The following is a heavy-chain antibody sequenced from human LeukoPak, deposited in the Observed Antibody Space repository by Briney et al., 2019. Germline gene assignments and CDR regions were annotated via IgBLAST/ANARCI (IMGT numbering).Heavy chain of an antibody. CDR3: ARRQQLIRAFDC. CDR2: INYRGST. CDR1: DGSFSYYY. Sequence: SETLSLTCTVSDGSFSYYYWSWIRQPPGKGLEWIGYINYRGSTNYNPSLKSRVTISVDTSKNQFSLRLNPVTAADTAVYFCARRQQLIRAFDCWGQGTLVTVSS. D-gene: IGHD6-13*01. J-gene: IGHJ4*02. V-gene: IGHV4-59*08.